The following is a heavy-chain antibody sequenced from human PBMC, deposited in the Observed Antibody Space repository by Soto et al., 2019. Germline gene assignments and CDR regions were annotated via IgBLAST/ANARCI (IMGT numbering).Heavy chain of an antibody. V-gene: IGHV1-2*02. CDR2: INPKRGGT. J-gene: IGHJ4*02. D-gene: IGHD3-3*01. CDR3: ARGDLEIASVLDH. CDR1: GYTFTGHY. Sequence: QVELVQSGTEVTKPGASVRVSCKTSGYTFTGHYMHWVRQAPGQGLEWMGWINPKRGGTDYAEKFQGRVTMPRDTSTSTVYMALSRLTSDDSAVYYCARGDLEIASVLDHWGQGTLITVSS.